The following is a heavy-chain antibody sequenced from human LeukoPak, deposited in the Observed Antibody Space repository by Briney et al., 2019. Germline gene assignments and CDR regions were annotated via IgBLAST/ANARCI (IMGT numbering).Heavy chain of an antibody. D-gene: IGHD3-22*01. CDR2: INHSGST. CDR3: ARGSHYYDSSGYYFNYFDY. V-gene: IGHV4-34*01. J-gene: IGHJ4*02. CDR1: GGSFSGYY. Sequence: SETLSLTCAVYGGSFSGYYWSWIRQPPGKGLEWIWEINHSGSTNYNPSLKSRVTISVDTSKNQFSLKLSSVTAADTAVYYCARGSHYYDSSGYYFNYFDYWGQGTLVTVSS.